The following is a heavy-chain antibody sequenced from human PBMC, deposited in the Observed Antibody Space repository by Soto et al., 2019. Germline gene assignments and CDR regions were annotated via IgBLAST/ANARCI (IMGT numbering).Heavy chain of an antibody. V-gene: IGHV3-23*01. CDR1: GFTFSNYA. J-gene: IGHJ4*02. CDR3: AKDSGSSGLVDY. Sequence: EVQLLESGGGLVQPGGSLRLSCAVSGFTFSNYAMSWVRQAPGKGLEWVSVISGSGGSTFYADSVKGRFTISRDNSKKTLHLQMNSLRAEDTAVYYCAKDSGSSGLVDYWGQGTLVPVSS. D-gene: IGHD5-12*01. CDR2: ISGSGGST.